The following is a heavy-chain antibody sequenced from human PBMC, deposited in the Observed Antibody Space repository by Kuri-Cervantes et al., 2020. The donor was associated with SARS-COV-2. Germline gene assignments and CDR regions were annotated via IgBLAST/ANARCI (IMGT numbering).Heavy chain of an antibody. Sequence: ASVKVSCKTSGYTFTSYDINWVRQATGQGLEWMGWMNTNSGNTGFAQKFQGRVTMTSNTSVTTAYMELSSLRSDDTAVYYCARGPTWSGYYYYFDSWGRGTLVTVS. J-gene: IGHJ4*02. CDR2: MNTNSGNT. V-gene: IGHV1-8*01. CDR1: GYTFTSYD. D-gene: IGHD3-3*01. CDR3: ARGPTWSGYYYYFDS.